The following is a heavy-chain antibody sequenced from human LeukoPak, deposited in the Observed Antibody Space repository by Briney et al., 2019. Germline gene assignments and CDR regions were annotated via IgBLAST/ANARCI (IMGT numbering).Heavy chain of an antibody. CDR1: GFNFSSYG. CDR3: AKGRLNFDY. J-gene: IGHJ4*02. V-gene: IGHV3-30*18. CDR2: ISYDGSNK. Sequence: GGSLRLSCAASGFNFSSYGMHWVRQAPGKGLEWVAVISYDGSNKYYADSVKGRFTISRDNSKNTLYLQMNSLRAEDTAVYYCAKGRLNFDYWGQGTLVTASS. D-gene: IGHD3-22*01.